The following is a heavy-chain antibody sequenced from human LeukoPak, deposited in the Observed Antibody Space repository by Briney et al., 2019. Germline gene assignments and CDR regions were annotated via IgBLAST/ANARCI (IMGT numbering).Heavy chain of an antibody. CDR1: GYTLTELS. J-gene: IGHJ4*02. V-gene: IGHV1-24*01. D-gene: IGHD6-13*01. Sequence: ASVKVSCKVSGYTLTELSMHWVRQAPGKGLEWMGGFDPEDGETIYAQKFQGRVTMTEDTSTDIAYMELSSLRSEDTAVYYCATRRAIAAAGTEVHFDYWGQGTLVTVSS. CDR3: ATRRAIAAAGTEVHFDY. CDR2: FDPEDGET.